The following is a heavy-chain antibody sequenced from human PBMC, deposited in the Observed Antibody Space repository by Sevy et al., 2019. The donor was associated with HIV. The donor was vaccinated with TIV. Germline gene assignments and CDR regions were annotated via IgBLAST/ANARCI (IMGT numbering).Heavy chain of an antibody. Sequence: ASVKVSCKASGFTFTTFAIHWVRQAPGRGPEWMGWINGGNGNTRYSETFRGRVSITRDTSATTVFMELSSLRFEDTAVYSCARERGSIKSFDLWGQGSLVTFSS. D-gene: IGHD3-3*02. V-gene: IGHV1-3*01. CDR2: INGGNGNT. J-gene: IGHJ4*02. CDR3: ARERGSIKSFDL. CDR1: GFTFTTFA.